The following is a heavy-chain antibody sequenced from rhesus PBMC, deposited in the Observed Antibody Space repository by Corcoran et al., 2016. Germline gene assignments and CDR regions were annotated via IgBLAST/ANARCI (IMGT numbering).Heavy chain of an antibody. D-gene: IGHD3-28*01. CDR1: GYTFTDLS. CDR2: VDPVYGEI. Sequence: EVQLVQSGAEVRKPGASVKVSCKVAGYTFTDLSMHWVRQAPGKGLEWMGGVDPVYGEIIHTEKFQGRVTMTEATSTDTAYMELSSLRSEDTAVYYCASHGYYDSGYYRSVDYWGQGVLVTVSS. J-gene: IGHJ4*01. CDR3: ASHGYYDSGYYRSVDY. V-gene: IGHV1-156*01.